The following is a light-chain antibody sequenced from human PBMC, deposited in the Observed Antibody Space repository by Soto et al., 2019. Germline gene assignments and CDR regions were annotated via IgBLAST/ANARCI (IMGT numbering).Light chain of an antibody. CDR3: SSYTTSSTYV. V-gene: IGLV2-14*01. CDR2: EVS. J-gene: IGLJ1*01. Sequence: QSVLTQPASVSGSPGQSITISCTGTSSDVGGYNYVSWYQQHPDKAPKLMIYEVSNRPSGVSNRSSGSKSGNTASLTISGLQAEDEADYYCSSYTTSSTYVFGTGTKVTVL. CDR1: SSDVGGYNY.